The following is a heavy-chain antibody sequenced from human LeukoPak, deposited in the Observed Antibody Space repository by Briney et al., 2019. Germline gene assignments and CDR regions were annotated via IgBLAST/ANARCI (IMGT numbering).Heavy chain of an antibody. CDR3: ARGGKQWRGGNYFDS. CDR2: ITTGRGET. CDR1: GYTFTGYY. Sequence: ASVKVSCKASGYTFTGYYMHWVRQAPGQSLEWMGWITTGRGETRYSQEFQRRITFTRDTSASTVYMDLSDLRSEDTAVYYCARGGKQWRGGNYFDSWGQGTLVAVSS. D-gene: IGHD6-19*01. V-gene: IGHV1-3*03. J-gene: IGHJ4*02.